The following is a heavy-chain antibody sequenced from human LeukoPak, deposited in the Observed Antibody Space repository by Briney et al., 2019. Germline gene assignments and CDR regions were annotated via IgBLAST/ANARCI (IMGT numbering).Heavy chain of an antibody. Sequence: ASVKVSCKASGFTFTSSAMQWVRQARGQRLEWIGWIVVGSGNTNYAQKFQERVTITRDMSTSTAYMELSCLRSEDTAVYYCAAAPYYYDSSGYLPGAFDIWGQGTMVTVSS. CDR1: GFTFTSSA. V-gene: IGHV1-58*02. CDR3: AAAPYYYDSSGYLPGAFDI. CDR2: IVVGSGNT. J-gene: IGHJ3*02. D-gene: IGHD3-22*01.